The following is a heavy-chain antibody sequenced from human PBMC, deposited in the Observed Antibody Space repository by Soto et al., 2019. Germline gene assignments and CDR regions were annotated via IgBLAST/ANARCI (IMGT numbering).Heavy chain of an antibody. CDR1: GGTFSSYA. CDR3: ARIIAAAGTYYYGMDV. V-gene: IGHV1-69*13. CDR2: IIPIFGTA. Sequence: GASVKVPCKASGGTFSSYAISWVRQAPGQGLEWMGGIIPIFGTANYAQKFQGRVTITADESTSTAYMELSSLRSEDTAVYYCARIIAAAGTYYYGMDVWGQGTTVTVSS. J-gene: IGHJ6*02. D-gene: IGHD6-13*01.